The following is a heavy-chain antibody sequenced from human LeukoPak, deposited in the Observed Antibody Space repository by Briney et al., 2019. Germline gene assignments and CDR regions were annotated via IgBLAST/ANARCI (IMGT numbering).Heavy chain of an antibody. CDR1: GYTFTNYD. CDR2: IIPIFGTA. CDR3: ARVSGGNSGNDY. Sequence: SVKVSCKASGYTFTNYDINWVRQATGQGLEWMGRIIPIFGTANYAQKFQGRVTITTDESTSTAYMELSSLRSEDTAVYYCARVSGGNSGNDYWGQGTLVTVSS. V-gene: IGHV1-69*05. D-gene: IGHD4-23*01. J-gene: IGHJ4*02.